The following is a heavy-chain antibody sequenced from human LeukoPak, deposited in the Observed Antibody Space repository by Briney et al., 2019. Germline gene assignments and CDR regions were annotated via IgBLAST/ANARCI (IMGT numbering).Heavy chain of an antibody. J-gene: IGHJ4*02. V-gene: IGHV3-23*01. CDR1: GFTFGSYA. CDR2: IFGSGGSA. D-gene: IGHD2-2*01. Sequence: GGSLRLSCAASGFTFGSYAMYWVRQAPGKGLEWVSGIFGSGGSAHYADSVKGRFTISRDNSKNTLYLQMNSLKAEDTAVYFCAREAYSTWPSTYYFEYWGQGTLVTVSS. CDR3: AREAYSTWPSTYYFEY.